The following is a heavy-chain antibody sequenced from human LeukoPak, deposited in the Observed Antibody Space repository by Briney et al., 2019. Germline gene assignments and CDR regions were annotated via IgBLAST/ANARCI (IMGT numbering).Heavy chain of an antibody. D-gene: IGHD6-13*01. CDR2: ISGSGGST. V-gene: IGHV3-23*01. J-gene: IGHJ4*02. Sequence: GGSLRLSCAASGFTFSSYAMSWVRQAPGKGLEWVSTISGSGGSTYYADSVKGRFTISRDNSKNTLSLQMNSLRAEDTAIYYCAKTGSSSWSAPRPFDYRGQGTLVTVSS. CDR1: GFTFSSYA. CDR3: AKTGSSSWSAPRPFDY.